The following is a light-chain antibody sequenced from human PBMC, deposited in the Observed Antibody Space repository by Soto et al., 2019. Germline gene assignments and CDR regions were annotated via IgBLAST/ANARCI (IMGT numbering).Light chain of an antibody. CDR2: GAS. Sequence: ETVMTQSPATRHDSPGQRATLYCXXSQSVRSNLAWYQQKPGQAPRLLIYGASTRATGVPARFSGSGSGTDFTLTISSLEPEDFAVYYCQQRGDWPPITFGQGTRLEIK. J-gene: IGKJ5*01. CDR1: QSVRSN. CDR3: QQRGDWPPIT. V-gene: IGKV3-15*01.